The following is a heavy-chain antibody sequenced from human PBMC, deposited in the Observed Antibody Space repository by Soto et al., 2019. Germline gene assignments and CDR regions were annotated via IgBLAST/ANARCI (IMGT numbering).Heavy chain of an antibody. CDR1: GGTFSSYA. D-gene: IGHD1-26*01. V-gene: IGHV1-69*13. CDR3: ARGLSGSYSFDI. J-gene: IGHJ3*02. Sequence: ASVKVSCKASGGTFSSYAISWVRQAPGQGLEWMGGIIPIFGTANYAQKFQGRVTITADESTSTAYMELSSLRSEDTAVYYCARGLSGSYSFDIWGQGTMVTVSS. CDR2: IIPIFGTA.